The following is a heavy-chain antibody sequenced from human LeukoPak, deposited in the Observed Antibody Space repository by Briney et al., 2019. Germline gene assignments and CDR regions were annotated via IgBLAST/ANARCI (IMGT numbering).Heavy chain of an antibody. CDR2: ITANNTTK. J-gene: IGHJ5*02. Sequence: GGSLRLSCTASGLSFSSYNTKWVRQAPGKGPEWVAYITANNTTKYYADSVKGRFTISRDNAKKSLFLQMNSLRAEDTAVYYCAAASAFSSSWRSWGQGTVVTVSS. CDR1: GLSFSSYN. V-gene: IGHV3-48*01. CDR3: AAASAFSSSWRS. D-gene: IGHD6-13*01.